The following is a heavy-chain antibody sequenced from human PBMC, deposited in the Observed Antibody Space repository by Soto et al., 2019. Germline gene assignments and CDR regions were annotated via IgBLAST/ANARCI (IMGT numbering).Heavy chain of an antibody. CDR2: ISGSGGST. J-gene: IGHJ4*02. V-gene: IGHV3-23*01. CDR3: ARDPPRYCSSTSCPDY. D-gene: IGHD2-2*01. CDR1: GFTFSSYA. Sequence: PGGSLRLSCAASGFTFSSYAMSWVRQAPGKGLEWVSAISGSGGSTYYADSVKGRFTISRDNSKNTLYLQMNSLRAEDTAVYYCARDPPRYCSSTSCPDYWGQGTLVTVSS.